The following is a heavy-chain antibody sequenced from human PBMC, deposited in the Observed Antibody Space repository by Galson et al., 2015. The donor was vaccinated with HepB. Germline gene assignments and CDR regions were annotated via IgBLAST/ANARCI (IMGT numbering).Heavy chain of an antibody. V-gene: IGHV3-21*01. CDR1: GFTFSSYS. CDR2: ISSSSSYI. CDR3: ARAEVVAATYFDC. J-gene: IGHJ4*02. D-gene: IGHD2-15*01. Sequence: SLRLSCAPSGFTFSSYSMSWVRQAPGKGLEWVSSISSSSSYIYDADSVKGRFTISRDNAKNSLYLQMNSLRAEDTAVYYCARAEVVAATYFDCWGQGTLVTVSS.